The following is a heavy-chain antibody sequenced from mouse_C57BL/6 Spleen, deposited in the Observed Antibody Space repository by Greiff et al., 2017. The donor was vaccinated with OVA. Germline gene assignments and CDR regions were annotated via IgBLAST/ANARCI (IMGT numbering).Heavy chain of an antibody. V-gene: IGHV1-81*01. CDR1: GYTFTSYG. Sequence: VQLQQSGAELARPGASVKLSCKASGYTFTSYGISWVKQRTGQGLEWIGEIYPRSGNTYYNEKFKGKATLTADKSSSTAYMELRSLTSEDSAVYFCASWEGYYGGDYYAMDYWGQGTSVTVSS. CDR2: IYPRSGNT. J-gene: IGHJ4*01. CDR3: ASWEGYYGGDYYAMDY. D-gene: IGHD1-1*01.